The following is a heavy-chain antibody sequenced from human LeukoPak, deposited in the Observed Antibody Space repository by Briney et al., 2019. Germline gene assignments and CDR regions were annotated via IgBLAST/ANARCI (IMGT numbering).Heavy chain of an antibody. V-gene: IGHV3-15*07. CDR3: TRTFRTAHFDY. CDR2: IKSKTDGGTT. D-gene: IGHD1/OR15-1a*01. J-gene: IGHJ4*02. CDR1: GFTFTNAW. Sequence: GGSLRLSCAASGFTFTNAWMNWVRQAPGKGLEWVGRIKSKTDGGTTDYAAPVKGRFTISRDDSENTLYLQVNSLKTEDTAVYYCTRTFRTAHFDYWGQGTPVTVSS.